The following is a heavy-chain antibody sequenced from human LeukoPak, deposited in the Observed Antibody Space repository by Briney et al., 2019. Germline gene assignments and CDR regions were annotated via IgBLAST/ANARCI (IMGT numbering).Heavy chain of an antibody. Sequence: PGGSLRLSCAASGFTFSSYWMTWFRQAPGKGLEWVAHIKEDGSEKYYVDSVKGRFTISRDNAKNSLYLQMNSLRAEDTAVYYCARAPLMVTPGFYFDYWGQGTLVTVSS. J-gene: IGHJ4*02. CDR1: GFTFSSYW. V-gene: IGHV3-7*01. CDR3: ARAPLMVTPGFYFDY. D-gene: IGHD5-18*01. CDR2: IKEDGSEK.